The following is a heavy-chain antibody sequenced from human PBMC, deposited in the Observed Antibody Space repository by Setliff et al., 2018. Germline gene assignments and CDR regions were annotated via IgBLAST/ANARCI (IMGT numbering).Heavy chain of an antibody. J-gene: IGHJ4*02. CDR1: GGSISSYY. Sequence: SETLSLTCTVSGGSISSYYWSWIRQPPGKRLEWIGYIYYSGSTNYNHSLESRVTISVDTSKNQFSLRLNSATAADTAVYYCARIRGAFDYWGQGTLVTVSS. CDR3: ARIRGAFDY. V-gene: IGHV4-59*01. CDR2: IYYSGST. D-gene: IGHD3-16*01.